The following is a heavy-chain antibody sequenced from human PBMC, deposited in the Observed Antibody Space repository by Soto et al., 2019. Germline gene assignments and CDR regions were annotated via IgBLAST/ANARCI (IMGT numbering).Heavy chain of an antibody. V-gene: IGHV3-7*04. J-gene: IGHJ4*02. D-gene: IGHD2-15*01. CDR2: IKQDGGEK. CDR3: ARAYCSGGSCSPGIY. CDR1: GFIFSNFW. Sequence: EVQLVESGGGLVQPGGSLRLSCAASGFIFSNFWMSWVRQAPGKGLEWVANIKQDGGEKYYVDSVKGRFTIPRDNAKNSLYLQMNSLRGEDTAVYHCARAYCSGGSCSPGIYWGQGTLVTVSS.